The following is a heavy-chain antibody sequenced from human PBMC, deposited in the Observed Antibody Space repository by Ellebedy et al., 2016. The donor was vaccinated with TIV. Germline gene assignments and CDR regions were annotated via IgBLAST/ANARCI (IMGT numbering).Heavy chain of an antibody. CDR3: ATSTVARGSYSDY. D-gene: IGHD3-10*01. CDR2: ISSSSSTI. CDR1: GFTFSSYS. Sequence: GGSLRLSCAASGFTFSSYSMNWVRQAPGKGLEWVSYISSSSSTIYSADSVKGRFTISRDNAKNSLYLQMNSLRDEDTAAYYCATSTVARGSYSDYWGQGTLVTVSS. V-gene: IGHV3-48*02. J-gene: IGHJ4*02.